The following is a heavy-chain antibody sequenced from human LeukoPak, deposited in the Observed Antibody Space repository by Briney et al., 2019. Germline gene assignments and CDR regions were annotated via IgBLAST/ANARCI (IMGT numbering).Heavy chain of an antibody. CDR2: IKTDGSET. D-gene: IGHD1-14*01. Sequence: GGSLRLSCAASGFTFSNYWMHWFRQAPGKGLVWVSRIKTDGSETGYADSVKGRFTISRDNAKNTLSLQMNSLRAEDTAVYYCSKPLADNGDHWGQGTLVTVSS. V-gene: IGHV3-74*01. CDR3: SKPLADNGDH. CDR1: GFTFSNYW. J-gene: IGHJ4*02.